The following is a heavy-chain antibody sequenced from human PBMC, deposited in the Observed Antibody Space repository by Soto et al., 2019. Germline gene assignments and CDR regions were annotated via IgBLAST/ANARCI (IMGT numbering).Heavy chain of an antibody. CDR1: GYTFTNYG. CDR2: ISTYRGDP. V-gene: IGHV1-18*01. Sequence: ATVKVSCKAAGYTFTNYGIGWVRQAPGQGLECMGWISTYRGDPTYAQKLQGRVTMTTDSSTSTAYMELRSLRSDDTALYYCARFYYTKYLVVYWFQGTLVTVP. CDR3: ARFYYTKYLVVY. J-gene: IGHJ4*02. D-gene: IGHD3-10*01.